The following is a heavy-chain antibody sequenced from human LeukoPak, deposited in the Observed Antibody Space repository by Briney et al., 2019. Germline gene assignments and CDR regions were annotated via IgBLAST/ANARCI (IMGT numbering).Heavy chain of an antibody. J-gene: IGHJ4*02. V-gene: IGHV1-18*01. CDR2: ISAYNGNT. CDR1: GYTFTSYG. Sequence: HRASVKVSCKASGYTFTSYGISWVRQAPGQGLEWMGWISAYNGNTNYAQKLQGRVTMTTDTSTSTAYMELRSLRSDDTAVYYCARVLWDGSYGPFFDYWGQGTLVTVSS. D-gene: IGHD1-26*01. CDR3: ARVLWDGSYGPFFDY.